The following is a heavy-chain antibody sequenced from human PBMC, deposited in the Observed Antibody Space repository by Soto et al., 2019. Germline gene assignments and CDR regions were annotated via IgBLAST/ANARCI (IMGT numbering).Heavy chain of an antibody. V-gene: IGHV4-30-4*01. CDR2: IYYSGST. J-gene: IGHJ5*02. CDR3: VREGGVKWFDH. D-gene: IGHD3-16*01. CDR1: GGSLSSGDYY. Sequence: SETLSLTCTVSGGSLSSGDYYWRWIRQPPGKGLEWIGYIYYSGSTFYNPSLKNRGTISLDTSKIQFSLKLSSVTAADTAVYDCVREGGVKWFDHWGQGTLVTVSS.